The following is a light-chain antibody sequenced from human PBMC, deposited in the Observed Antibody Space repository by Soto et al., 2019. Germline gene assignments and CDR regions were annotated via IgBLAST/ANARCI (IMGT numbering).Light chain of an antibody. CDR3: QTWGTGIWV. V-gene: IGLV4-69*01. CDR2: LNSDGSH. CDR1: SGHSSYA. Sequence: QSVLTQSPSASASLGASVKLTCTLSSGHSSYAIAWHQQQPEKGPRVLMKLNSDGSHSKGDGIPDRFSGSSSGAERYLTLSSLQAEDEADYYCQTWGTGIWVFGGGTKLTVL. J-gene: IGLJ3*02.